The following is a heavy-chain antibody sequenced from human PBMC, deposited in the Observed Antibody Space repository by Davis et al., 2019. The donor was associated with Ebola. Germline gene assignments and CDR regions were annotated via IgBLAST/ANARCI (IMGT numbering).Heavy chain of an antibody. CDR3: ARELISRGYYSGYFQH. CDR1: GFTVSSNY. Sequence: GESLKISCAASGFTVSSNYMSWVRQAPGKGLEWVSVIYSGGTTYYADSVKGRFTISRHDSKNTLYLQMNSLRAEDTAVYYCARELISRGYYSGYFQHWGQGTLVTVSS. CDR2: IYSGGTT. V-gene: IGHV3-53*04. J-gene: IGHJ1*01. D-gene: IGHD3-22*01.